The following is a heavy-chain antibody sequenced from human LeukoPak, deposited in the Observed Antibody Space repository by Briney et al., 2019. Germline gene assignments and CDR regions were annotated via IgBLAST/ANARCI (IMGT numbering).Heavy chain of an antibody. J-gene: IGHJ4*02. CDR1: GFTFSSYA. CDR2: VDETGEST. Sequence: PGGSLRLSCAASGFTFSSYAMTWVRQAPGKGLEWVSGVDETGESTYYADSVKGRFTISRDNSKSTVFLQMNSVSVEDTAVYFCAKRWRGTSRALDYWGQGTLATVS. V-gene: IGHV3-23*01. D-gene: IGHD5-24*01. CDR3: AKRWRGTSRALDY.